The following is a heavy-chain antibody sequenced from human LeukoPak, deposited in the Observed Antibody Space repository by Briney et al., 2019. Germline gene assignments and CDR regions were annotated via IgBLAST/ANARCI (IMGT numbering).Heavy chain of an antibody. CDR3: AKGSSWQTEDLDY. CDR1: GVSFSGYG. V-gene: IGHV3-30*18. J-gene: IGHJ4*02. Sequence: GGSLRLSCAASGVSFSGYGMHWVRQAPDKGLEWVAVISYDGINKYYADSVKGRFTISRDNSKNTLYLQINSLRAEDTAVYYCAKGSSWQTEDLDYWGQGTLVTVSS. CDR2: ISYDGINK. D-gene: IGHD6-13*01.